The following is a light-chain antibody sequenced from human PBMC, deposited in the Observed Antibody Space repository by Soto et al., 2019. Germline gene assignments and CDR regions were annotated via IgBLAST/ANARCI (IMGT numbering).Light chain of an antibody. CDR1: TSNIESNY. CDR2: RNN. Sequence: QSVLTQPPSASGTPGQRVTISCSGSTSNIESNYVYWYQQLPGTAPKLLIYRNNQRPSGVPDRFSGSKSGTSGSLVVSGLRSEDEADYYCAAWDDSLSGVVFGGGIKLTVL. J-gene: IGLJ2*01. CDR3: AAWDDSLSGVV. V-gene: IGLV1-47*01.